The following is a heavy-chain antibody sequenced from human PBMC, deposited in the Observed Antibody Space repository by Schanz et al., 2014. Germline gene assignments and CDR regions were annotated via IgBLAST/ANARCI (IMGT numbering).Heavy chain of an antibody. D-gene: IGHD3-22*01. J-gene: IGHJ3*02. CDR2: ISASGGST. CDR3: ARGTRERLLLRSWQFAFDI. CDR1: GFTFSSYA. Sequence: EVQLLESGGGLVQPGGSLRLSCAASGFTFSSYAMSWVRQAPGKGLEWVSTISASGGSTYYADSVKGRFTISRDNAKNSLYLQMNSLRAADTAVYYCARGTRERLLLRSWQFAFDIWGQGTMVTVSS. V-gene: IGHV3-23*01.